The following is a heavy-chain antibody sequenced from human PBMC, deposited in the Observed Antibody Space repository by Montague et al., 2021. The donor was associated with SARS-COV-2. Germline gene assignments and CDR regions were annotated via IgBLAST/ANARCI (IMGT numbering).Heavy chain of an antibody. Sequence: SETLSLTCAVSGGSISSSNWWSWVRQPPGKGLEWIGEIYHSGSTNYNPSLKSRGTISVDKSKNQCSLKLSSATAADTAVYYCASRGAGWFGSNPERFDYWGQGTLVTVSS. J-gene: IGHJ4*02. CDR2: IYHSGST. D-gene: IGHD3-10*01. CDR1: GGSISSSNW. V-gene: IGHV4-4*02. CDR3: ASRGAGWFGSNPERFDY.